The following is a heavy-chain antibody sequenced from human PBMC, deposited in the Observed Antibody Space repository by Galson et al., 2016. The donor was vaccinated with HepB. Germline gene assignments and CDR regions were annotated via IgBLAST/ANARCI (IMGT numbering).Heavy chain of an antibody. CDR1: GDPITSGGYY. CDR2: IYHSGSA. J-gene: IGHJ4*02. D-gene: IGHD5-24*01. Sequence: TLSPTCTVSGDPITSGGYYWSWVRQHPGKGLEWIGYIYHSGSAYYNPSLKSRLSMSVDTSKNQFSLKLNSLAAADTAIYYCVRDRRLQGLDYWGQGILVTVSS. CDR3: VRDRRLQGLDY. V-gene: IGHV4-31*03.